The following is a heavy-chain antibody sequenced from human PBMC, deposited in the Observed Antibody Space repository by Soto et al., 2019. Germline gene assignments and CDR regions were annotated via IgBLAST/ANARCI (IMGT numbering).Heavy chain of an antibody. V-gene: IGHV3-33*01. CDR3: ARSLSGGDYDALIQH. J-gene: IGHJ1*01. D-gene: IGHD4-17*01. Sequence: QVQLVESGGGVVQPGRSLRLSCAASEFTFSSYGMHWVRQAPGKGLEWVAVIWYDGSNKYYADSVKGRFTISRDNSKNTLYLQMNSLRAEDTAVYYCARSLSGGDYDALIQHWGQGTLVTVSS. CDR2: IWYDGSNK. CDR1: EFTFSSYG.